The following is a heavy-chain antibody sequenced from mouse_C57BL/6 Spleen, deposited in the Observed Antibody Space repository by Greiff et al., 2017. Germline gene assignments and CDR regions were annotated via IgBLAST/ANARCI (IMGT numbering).Heavy chain of an antibody. CDR2: INPSNGGT. CDR3: ARGAHYSNYAMDY. D-gene: IGHD2-5*01. V-gene: IGHV1-53*01. CDR1: GYTFTSYW. J-gene: IGHJ4*01. Sequence: QVQLQQSGAELVRPGASVKMSCKASGYTFTSYWMHWVKQRPGQGLEWIGNINPSNGGTNYNEKFKSKATLTVDKSSSTAYMQLSSLTSEDSAVYYCARGAHYSNYAMDYWGQGTSVTVSS.